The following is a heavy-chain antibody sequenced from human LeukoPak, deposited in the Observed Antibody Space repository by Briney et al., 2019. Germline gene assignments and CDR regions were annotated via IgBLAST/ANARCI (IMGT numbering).Heavy chain of an antibody. CDR2: ISAYNGNT. J-gene: IGHJ6*03. V-gene: IGHV1-18*01. Sequence: GASVKVSCKASGYTFTSYGISWVRQAPGQGLEWMGWISAYNGNTNYAQKLQGRVTMTTDTSTSTAYMELRSLRSDDTAVYYCARDHRGAVASYYYYYYMDVWGKGTTVTVSS. D-gene: IGHD6-19*01. CDR1: GYTFTSYG. CDR3: ARDHRGAVASYYYYYYMDV.